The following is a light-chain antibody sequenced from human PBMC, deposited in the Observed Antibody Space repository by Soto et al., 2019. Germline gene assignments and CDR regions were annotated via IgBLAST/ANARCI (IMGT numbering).Light chain of an antibody. Sequence: EIVLTQSPATLSLSPGERATLSCRASQSVSNYLAWYQQKPGQAPRLLIYDASNRATGIPARFSGSGSGTDFTLTISSLEPEDFAVYYCQHRSNWPPETFGPGTKVDIK. CDR1: QSVSNY. CDR2: DAS. V-gene: IGKV3-11*01. CDR3: QHRSNWPPET. J-gene: IGKJ3*01.